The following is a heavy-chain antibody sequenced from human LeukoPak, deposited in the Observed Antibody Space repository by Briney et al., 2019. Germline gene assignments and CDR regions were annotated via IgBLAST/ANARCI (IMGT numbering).Heavy chain of an antibody. CDR1: GGSISNYY. V-gene: IGHV4-59*01. J-gene: IGHJ4*02. CDR3: AREPFIGSSFDY. Sequence: SETLSLTCTVSGGSISNYYWGWVRQPPGKGLEWVGSVFDSGNTYYNPSLKSRVTISVDKPRNQFSLNLSSVTAADTAVYYCAREPFIGSSFDYWGRGALVTVSS. CDR2: VFDSGNT. D-gene: IGHD1-26*01.